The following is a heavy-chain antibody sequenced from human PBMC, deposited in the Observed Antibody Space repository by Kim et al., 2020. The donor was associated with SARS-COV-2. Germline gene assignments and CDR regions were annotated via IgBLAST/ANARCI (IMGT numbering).Heavy chain of an antibody. Sequence: SVKGRFTISRENAKNSLYLQMNSLRAGDTAVYYCARGYYDSSGDWYFDLWGRGTLVTVSS. V-gene: IGHV3-13*01. D-gene: IGHD3-22*01. CDR3: ARGYYDSSGDWYFDL. J-gene: IGHJ2*01.